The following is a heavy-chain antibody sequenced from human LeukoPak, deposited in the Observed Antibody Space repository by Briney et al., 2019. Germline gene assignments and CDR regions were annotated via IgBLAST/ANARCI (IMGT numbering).Heavy chain of an antibody. D-gene: IGHD2-21*02. CDR3: AKGGGDSRKDFQH. Sequence: PGGSLRLSCAASGFTFSSYGMHWVRQAPGKGLEWVAVIWYDGSNKYYADSVKGRFTISRDNSKNTLYLQMNSLRAEDTAVYYCAKGGGDSRKDFQHWGQGTLVTVSS. V-gene: IGHV3-33*06. CDR1: GFTFSSYG. J-gene: IGHJ1*01. CDR2: IWYDGSNK.